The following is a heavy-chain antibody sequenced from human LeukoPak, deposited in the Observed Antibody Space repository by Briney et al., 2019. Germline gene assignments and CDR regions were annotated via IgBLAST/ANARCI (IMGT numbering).Heavy chain of an antibody. CDR2: ISAYNGNT. D-gene: IGHD3-22*01. Sequence: ASVKVSCKASGYTFTGYGISWVRQAPGQGLEWMGWISAYNGNTNYAQKLQGRVTMTTDTSTSTAYMELRSLRSDDTAVYYCARESYYDSSAHYWGQGTLVTVSS. CDR3: ARESYYDSSAHY. J-gene: IGHJ4*02. CDR1: GYTFTGYG. V-gene: IGHV1-18*01.